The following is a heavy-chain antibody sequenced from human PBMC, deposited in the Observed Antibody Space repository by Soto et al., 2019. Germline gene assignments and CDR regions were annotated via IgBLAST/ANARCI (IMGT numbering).Heavy chain of an antibody. CDR3: ARGLESVVTYYDNIRMDF. Sequence: VQLVQSGAEVKKPGASVKVSCKASGYTFTSYDINLVPHATGPGLAWMGWMHPNSGNTGYAQKLQCRVTMTRTTAISTGSVELSSMRSEDTAVYYCARGLESVVTYYDNIRMDFWGQGTLVTVSS. CDR1: GYTFTSYD. J-gene: IGHJ4*03. V-gene: IGHV1-8*01. CDR2: MHPNSGNT. D-gene: IGHD3-3*01.